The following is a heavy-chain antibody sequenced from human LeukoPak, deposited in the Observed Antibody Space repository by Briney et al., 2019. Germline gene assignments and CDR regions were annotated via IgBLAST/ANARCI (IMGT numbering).Heavy chain of an antibody. CDR2: IIPIFGTA. V-gene: IGHV1-69*01. CDR1: GGTFSSYA. CDR3: ARGPQGLYSSGWKQFDY. J-gene: IGHJ4*02. D-gene: IGHD6-19*01. Sequence: ASVKVSCKASGGTFSSYATSWVRQAPGQGLEWMGGIIPIFGTANYAQKFQGRVTITADESTSTAYMELSSLRSEDTAVYYCARGPQGLYSSGWKQFDYWGQGTLVTVSS.